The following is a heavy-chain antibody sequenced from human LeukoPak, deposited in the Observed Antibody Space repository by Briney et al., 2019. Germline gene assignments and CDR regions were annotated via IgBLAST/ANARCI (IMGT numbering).Heavy chain of an antibody. CDR1: GFTFSSHW. J-gene: IGHJ4*02. V-gene: IGHV3-7*01. CDR3: AKEEYISSWYPSDY. D-gene: IGHD6-13*01. CDR2: INEDGSGK. Sequence: GGSLRLSCAASGFTFSSHWMTWVRQAPGKGLEWVANINEDGSGKYYVDSVKGRFTISRDNAENSVHLQMNSLRAEDTAVYYCAKEEYISSWYPSDYWGQGTLVTVSS.